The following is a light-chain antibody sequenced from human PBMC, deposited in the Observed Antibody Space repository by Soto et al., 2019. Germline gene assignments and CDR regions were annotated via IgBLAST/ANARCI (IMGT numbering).Light chain of an antibody. CDR1: SSDIGADYD. Sequence: QSVLTQTPSLSGAPGQRVTISCNGSSSDIGADYDVHWYQQLPGTAPKLLLYGNTNRPSGVPDRFSGSKSGTSASLAITGLQAEDEADYYCQSYDSSLSGYVFGTGTKVTVL. V-gene: IGLV1-40*01. CDR3: QSYDSSLSGYV. CDR2: GNT. J-gene: IGLJ1*01.